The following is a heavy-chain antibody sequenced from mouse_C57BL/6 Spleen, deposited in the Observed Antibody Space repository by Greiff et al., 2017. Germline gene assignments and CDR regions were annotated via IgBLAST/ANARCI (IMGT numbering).Heavy chain of an antibody. CDR1: GYTFTSYW. Sequence: QVHVKQPGAELVKPGASVKMSCKASGYTFTSYWITWVKQRPGQGLEWIGDIYPGSGSTNYNEKFKSKATLTVDTSSSTAYMQLSSLTSEDSAVYYCARSVTGTFAYWGQGTLVTVSA. V-gene: IGHV1-55*01. J-gene: IGHJ3*01. CDR2: IYPGSGST. CDR3: ARSVTGTFAY. D-gene: IGHD4-1*01.